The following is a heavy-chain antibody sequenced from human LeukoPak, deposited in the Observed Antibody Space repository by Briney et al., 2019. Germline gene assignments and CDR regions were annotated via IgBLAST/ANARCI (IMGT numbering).Heavy chain of an antibody. CDR1: GGSISSDY. J-gene: IGHJ6*02. CDR3: ARLRVSLVRGVVYDYYGMDV. Sequence: MTSETLSLTCTVSGGSISSDYWSWIRLPPGKGLEWIGNIYYSGSTNYNPSLKSRVISSADTSKKWFSLKMSSVTAADTAVYYCARLRVSLVRGVVYDYYGMDVWGQGTTVIVSS. V-gene: IGHV4-59*01. D-gene: IGHD3-10*01. CDR2: IYYSGST.